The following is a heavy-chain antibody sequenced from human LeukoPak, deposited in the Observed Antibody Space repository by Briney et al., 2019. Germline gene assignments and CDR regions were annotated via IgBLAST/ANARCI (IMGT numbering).Heavy chain of an antibody. J-gene: IGHJ4*02. CDR3: ATGAPRRGRNFDY. D-gene: IGHD1-26*01. Sequence: GGSLRLSCTASGFNFDDYGMNWVRQAPGKGLEWVSGINWNGVSTGYADSVKGRFTISRDNSKNTLYLQMNSLRAEDTAVYYCATGAPRRGRNFDYWGQGTLVTVSS. V-gene: IGHV3-20*04. CDR1: GFNFDDYG. CDR2: INWNGVST.